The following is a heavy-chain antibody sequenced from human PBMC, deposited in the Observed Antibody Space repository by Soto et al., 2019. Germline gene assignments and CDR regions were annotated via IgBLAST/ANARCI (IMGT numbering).Heavy chain of an antibody. Sequence: GGSLRLSCAASGFTFSTYSMNWVRQAPGKGLEWVSYISSTGNTIYYPDSVKGRFTISRDTAKKSLYLQMNSLRAEVTAVYYCARSGYFDYWGQGTLVTVSS. CDR3: ARSGYFDY. CDR1: GFTFSTYS. D-gene: IGHD2-8*02. CDR2: ISSTGNTI. J-gene: IGHJ4*02. V-gene: IGHV3-48*01.